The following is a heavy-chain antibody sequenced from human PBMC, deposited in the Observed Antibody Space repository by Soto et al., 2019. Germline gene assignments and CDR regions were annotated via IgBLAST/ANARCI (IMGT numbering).Heavy chain of an antibody. CDR1: GCTFTGYY. V-gene: IGHV1-2*04. CDR3: ARADLVAATSFDY. CDR2: INPNSGGT. D-gene: IGHD2-15*01. Sequence: VKVSGRASGCTFTGYYMHWVRQAPGQGLEWMGWINPNSGGTNYAQKFQGWVTMTRDTSISTAYMELSRLRSDDTAVYYCARADLVAATSFDYWGQRTLVTVSS. J-gene: IGHJ4*02.